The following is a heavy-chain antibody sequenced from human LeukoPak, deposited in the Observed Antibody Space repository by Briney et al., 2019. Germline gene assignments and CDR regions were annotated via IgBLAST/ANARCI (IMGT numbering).Heavy chain of an antibody. J-gene: IGHJ4*02. CDR3: ARGKWLRSSLDY. CDR1: GGSISSSSYY. Sequence: SETLSLTCTVSGGSISSSSYYWGWIRQPPGKGLEWIGSIYYSGSTYYNPSLKSRVTISVDTSKNQFSLKLSSVTAADTAVYYCARGKWLRSSLDYWGQGTLVTVSS. CDR2: IYYSGST. V-gene: IGHV4-39*07. D-gene: IGHD5-12*01.